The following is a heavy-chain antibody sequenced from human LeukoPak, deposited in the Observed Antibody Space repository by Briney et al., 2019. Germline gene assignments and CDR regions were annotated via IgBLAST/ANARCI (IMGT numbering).Heavy chain of an antibody. J-gene: IGHJ6*02. D-gene: IGHD5-18*01. CDR1: GYTFTSYY. Sequence: GASVKVSCKASGYTFTSYYMHWVRQAPGQGLEWMGIINPSGGSTSYAQKFQGRVTITADKSTSTAYMELSSLRSEDTAVYYCARDKRSGYSYENYYYGMDVWGQGTTVTVSS. CDR2: INPSGGST. V-gene: IGHV1-46*01. CDR3: ARDKRSGYSYENYYYGMDV.